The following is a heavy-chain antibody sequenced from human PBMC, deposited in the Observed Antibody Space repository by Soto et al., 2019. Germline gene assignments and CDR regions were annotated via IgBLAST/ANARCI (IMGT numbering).Heavy chain of an antibody. V-gene: IGHV3-15*07. D-gene: IGHD2-15*01. CDR3: TTGPRDIVVVVAATPYYYGMDV. Sequence: GGSLRLSCAASGFTFSNAWMNWVRQAPGKGLEWVGRIKSKTDGGTTDYAAPVKGRFTISRDDSKNTLYLQMNSLKTEDTAVYYCTTGPRDIVVVVAATPYYYGMDVWGQGTTVTVSS. CDR2: IKSKTDGGTT. CDR1: GFTFSNAW. J-gene: IGHJ6*02.